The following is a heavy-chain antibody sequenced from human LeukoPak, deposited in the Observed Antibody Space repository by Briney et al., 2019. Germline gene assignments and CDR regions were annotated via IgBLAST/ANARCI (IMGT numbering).Heavy chain of an antibody. CDR1: GFTFSSYW. D-gene: IGHD2-2*01. Sequence: GGSLRLSCAASGFTFSSYWMSWVRQAPGKGLEWVANIKQDGSEKYYVDSVKGRFTISRDNAKNSLYLQMNSLRAEDTAVYYCARVPVRDYYYYMDVWGKGTTVTVSS. V-gene: IGHV3-7*01. J-gene: IGHJ6*03. CDR2: IKQDGSEK. CDR3: ARVPVRDYYYYMDV.